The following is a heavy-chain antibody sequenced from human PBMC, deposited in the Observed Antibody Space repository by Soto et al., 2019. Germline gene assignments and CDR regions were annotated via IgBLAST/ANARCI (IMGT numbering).Heavy chain of an antibody. Sequence: EVQLLESGGGLVQPGGSLRLSCAASGFTLSSYAMSWVRQAPGKGLQWVAGLSRTGGSAYYADSVKGRFTISRDYSKNTLYLQMNRLRAEDTAVYYCAKDGGPPGTTEWYFDLWGRGTLVTVSS. J-gene: IGHJ2*01. CDR3: AKDGGPPGTTEWYFDL. CDR2: LSRTGGSA. CDR1: GFTLSSYA. D-gene: IGHD4-17*01. V-gene: IGHV3-23*01.